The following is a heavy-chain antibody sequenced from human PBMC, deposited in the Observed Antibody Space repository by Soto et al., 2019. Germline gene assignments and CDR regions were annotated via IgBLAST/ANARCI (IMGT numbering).Heavy chain of an antibody. Sequence: PGGSLRLSCAASGFTFSSYAMHWVRQAPGKGLEWVAVISYDGSNKYYADSVKGRFTISRDNSKNTLYLQMNSLRAADTAVYYCARVRLREAGISLTCLSHWGQGTLVTVSS. CDR1: GFTFSSYA. D-gene: IGHD6-13*01. CDR3: ARVRLREAGISLTCLSH. CDR2: ISYDGSNK. V-gene: IGHV3-30-3*01. J-gene: IGHJ4*02.